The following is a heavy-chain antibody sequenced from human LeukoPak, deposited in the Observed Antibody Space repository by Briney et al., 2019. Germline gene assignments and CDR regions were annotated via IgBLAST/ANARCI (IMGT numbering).Heavy chain of an antibody. V-gene: IGHV4-38-2*02. CDR3: ARGDGSYSDY. D-gene: IGHD1-26*01. J-gene: IGHJ4*02. Sequence: SETLSLTCTVSGYSISSGYYWGWIRQPPGKGLEWIVSMYHSGSTYHNPSLKSRVTISVDTSKNQFSLKLNSVTAADTAVYYCARGDGSYSDYWGQGTLVTVSS. CDR2: MYHSGST. CDR1: GYSISSGYY.